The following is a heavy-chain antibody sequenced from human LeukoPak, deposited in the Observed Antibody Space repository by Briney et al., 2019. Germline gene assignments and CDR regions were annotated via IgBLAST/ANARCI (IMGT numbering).Heavy chain of an antibody. CDR2: INQGGSDI. Sequence: GGSLRLSCVASGFSFSSYWMSWVRQVPGKGLEWVANINQGGSDIYYVDSLKGRFTISRDNAENSLYLQMNSLRAEDTAVYYCATRRRDFWSGYFDYWGQGTLVIVSS. V-gene: IGHV3-7*05. CDR3: ATRRRDFWSGYFDY. CDR1: GFSFSSYW. J-gene: IGHJ4*02. D-gene: IGHD3-3*01.